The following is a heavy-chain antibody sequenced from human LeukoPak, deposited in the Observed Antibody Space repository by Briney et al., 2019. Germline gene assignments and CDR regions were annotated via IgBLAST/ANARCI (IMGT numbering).Heavy chain of an antibody. V-gene: IGHV7-4-1*02. CDR3: ARDWYCSGGSCYPASYYYYGMDV. D-gene: IGHD2-15*01. J-gene: IGHJ6*02. CDR2: INTNTGNP. CDR1: GYTFTSYA. Sequence: ASVKVSCKASGYTFTSYAMNWVRQAPGQGLEWMGWINTNTGNPTYAQGFTGRFVFSLDTSVSTAYLQISSLKAEDTAVYYCARDWYCSGGSCYPASYYYYGMDVWGQGTTVTVSS.